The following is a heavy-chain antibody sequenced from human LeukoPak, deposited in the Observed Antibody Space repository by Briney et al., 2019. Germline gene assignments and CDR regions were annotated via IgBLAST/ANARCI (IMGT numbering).Heavy chain of an antibody. D-gene: IGHD1-26*01. CDR2: INPNNGVT. J-gene: IGHJ4*02. CDR1: GYTFTGYY. V-gene: IGHV1-2*02. CDR3: AGEGGTYAFDY. Sequence: ASVKVSCKASGYTFTGYYLHWVRQAPGQGLEWMGWINPNNGVTNYAQNFQGRVTMTRDTSISTAYMELSSLRSDDTAVFYCAGEGGTYAFDYWGQGTLVTVSS.